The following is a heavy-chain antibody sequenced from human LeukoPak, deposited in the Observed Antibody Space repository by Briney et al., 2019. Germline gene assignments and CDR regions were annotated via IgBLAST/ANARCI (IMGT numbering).Heavy chain of an antibody. CDR3: ARRGYGDYVAD. D-gene: IGHD4-17*01. CDR1: GGSINTDY. CDR2: INYSGST. J-gene: IGHJ4*02. V-gene: IGHV4-59*01. Sequence: PSETLSLTCTVSGGSINTDYWSWVRQSPGKGLEWIGYINYSGSTNYNPSVKSRVTTSVDASKKQFSLKRSSVTAADTAVYYCARRGYGDYVADWGQGALVTVSS.